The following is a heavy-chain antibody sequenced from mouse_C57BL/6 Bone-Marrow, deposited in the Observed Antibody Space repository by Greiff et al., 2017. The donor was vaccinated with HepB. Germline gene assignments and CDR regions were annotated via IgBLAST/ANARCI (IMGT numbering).Heavy chain of an antibody. J-gene: IGHJ2*01. CDR1: GYAFSSSW. CDR3: ASMDDGTIGGY. D-gene: IGHD2-3*01. CDR2: IYPGDGDT. Sequence: QVQLQQSGPELVKPGASVKISCKASGYAFSSSWMNWVKQRPGKGLEWIGRIYPGDGDTNYNGKFKGKATLTADKSSSTAYMQLSSLTSEDSAVYYCASMDDGTIGGYWGQGTTLTVSS. V-gene: IGHV1-82*01.